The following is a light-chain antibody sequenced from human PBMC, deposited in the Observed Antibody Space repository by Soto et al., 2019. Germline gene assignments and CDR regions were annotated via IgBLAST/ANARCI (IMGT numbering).Light chain of an antibody. CDR1: ASDIGRYNY. CDR3: NSYVGSKNYV. CDR2: EVT. V-gene: IGLV2-8*01. Sequence: QSALTQPPSASGSPGQSVTISCIGTASDIGRYNYVSWYQHHPGKAPKLIIYEVTKRPSGVPDRFSGSKSGNTASLTVSGLQADDEADYYCNSYVGSKNYVFGTGTKGTVL. J-gene: IGLJ1*01.